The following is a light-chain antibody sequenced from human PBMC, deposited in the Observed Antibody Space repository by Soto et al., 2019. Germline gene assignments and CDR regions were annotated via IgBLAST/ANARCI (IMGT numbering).Light chain of an antibody. J-gene: IGKJ1*01. V-gene: IGKV2-28*01. CDR3: MQGVQTPQT. CDR2: LGS. Sequence: DIVMTQSPLSLPVTPGEPAAISCRSSQSLLHKNGFNYLDWYLQKPGQSPQLLIFLGSNRASGVPDRFSGSGSGTEFTLKITRVEAEDVGVYYCMQGVQTPQTFGQGTKVEI. CDR1: QSLLHKNGFNY.